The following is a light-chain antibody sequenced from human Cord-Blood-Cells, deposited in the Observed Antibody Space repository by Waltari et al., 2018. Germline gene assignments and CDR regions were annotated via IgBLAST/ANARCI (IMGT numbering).Light chain of an antibody. Sequence: QSALTQPASVSGSPGQSITISCTGTSSDVGGYNYVSWYQQHPGKAPKLMIYDVSNPPSGVSNRFSCSKSGNTASLTISGLQAEDEADYYCSPYTSSSTRVFGGGTKLTVL. CDR1: SSDVGGYNY. J-gene: IGLJ2*01. V-gene: IGLV2-14*01. CDR3: SPYTSSSTRV. CDR2: DVS.